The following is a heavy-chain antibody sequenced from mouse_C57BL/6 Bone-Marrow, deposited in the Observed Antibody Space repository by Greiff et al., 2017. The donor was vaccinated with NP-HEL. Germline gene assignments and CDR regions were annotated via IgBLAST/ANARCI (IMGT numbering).Heavy chain of an antibody. D-gene: IGHD2-2*01. CDR3: ATEGIGYDEAMDY. V-gene: IGHV1-55*01. CDR2: IYPGSGST. J-gene: IGHJ4*01. CDR1: SYTFTSYW. Sequence: QVQLQQPGAELVKPGASVKMSCKASSYTFTSYWITWVKQRPGQGLEWIGDIYPGSGSTNYNEKFKSKATLTVDTSSSTAYMQLSSLTSEDSAVYYCATEGIGYDEAMDYWGQGTSVTVSS.